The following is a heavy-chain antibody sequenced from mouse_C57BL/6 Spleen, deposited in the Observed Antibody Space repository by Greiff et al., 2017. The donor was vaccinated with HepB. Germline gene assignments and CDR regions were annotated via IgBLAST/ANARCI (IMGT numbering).Heavy chain of an antibody. D-gene: IGHD3-2*02. CDR3: ARHRGSSGYNYAMDY. J-gene: IGHJ4*01. CDR2: ISNGGGST. V-gene: IGHV5-12*01. CDR1: GFTFSDYY. Sequence: DVMLVESGGGLVQPGGSLKLSCAASGFTFSDYYMYWVRQTPEKRLEWVAYISNGGGSTYYPDTVKGRFTISRDNAKNTLYLQMSRLKSEDTAMYYCARHRGSSGYNYAMDYWGQGTSVTVSS.